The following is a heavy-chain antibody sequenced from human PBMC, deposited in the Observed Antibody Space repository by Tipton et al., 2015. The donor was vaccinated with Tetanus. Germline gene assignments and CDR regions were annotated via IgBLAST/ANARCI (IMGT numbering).Heavy chain of an antibody. CDR3: VREDIVLRIYAVMDL. Sequence: QLVQSGGGLIQPGGSLRLSCEASGFSFTDYFMSWLRQAPGTGLVWVSRINSDGSARSYADSVKGRFTVSRDNAKNTVYLEMNGLRAEDTAVYYCVREDIVLRIYAVMDLWGQGTLVTVSS. CDR2: INSDGSAR. CDR1: GFSFTDYF. D-gene: IGHD2-15*01. J-gene: IGHJ5*02. V-gene: IGHV3-74*01.